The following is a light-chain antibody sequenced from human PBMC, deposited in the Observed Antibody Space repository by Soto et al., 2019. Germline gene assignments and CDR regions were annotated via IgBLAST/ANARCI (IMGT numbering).Light chain of an antibody. CDR3: QQYYSYIIT. Sequence: AIRRTQSPSSFCASTGYTLTITCWGSQGISSHLAWYQQKQGKAPKFLMYAASTLQRGVPSRFSAIGSGTDFTITISCLQYEDFATYDGQQYYSYIITFGQGTRLEIK. CDR1: QGISSH. V-gene: IGKV1-8*01. J-gene: IGKJ5*01. CDR2: AAS.